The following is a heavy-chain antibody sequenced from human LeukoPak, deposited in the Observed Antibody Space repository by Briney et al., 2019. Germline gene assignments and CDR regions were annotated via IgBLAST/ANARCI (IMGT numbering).Heavy chain of an antibody. CDR3: ARQGGGHDSSGYWHWFDP. D-gene: IGHD3-22*01. V-gene: IGHV4-38-2*02. CDR2: IYYSGST. Sequence: SETLSLTCTVSGYSISNTYYWGWIRQPPGKGLEWIGSIYYSGSTLYNPSLKSRVTMSIDTSKDQFSLKLSSVTAADTAVYYCARQGGGHDSSGYWHWFDPWGQGTLVTVSS. CDR1: GYSISNTYY. J-gene: IGHJ5*02.